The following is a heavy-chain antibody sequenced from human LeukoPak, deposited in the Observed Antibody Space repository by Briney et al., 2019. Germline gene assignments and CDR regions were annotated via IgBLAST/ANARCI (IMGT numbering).Heavy chain of an antibody. D-gene: IGHD1-14*01. Sequence: SETLSLTCTVSGGSISSYYWSWIRQPPGKGLEWIGYIYYSGSTNYNPSLKSRVTISVDTSKNQFSLKLSSVTAADTAVYYCARNRDYYYYYMGVWGKGTTVTVSS. CDR1: GGSISSYY. V-gene: IGHV4-59*01. CDR2: IYYSGST. CDR3: ARNRDYYYYYMGV. J-gene: IGHJ6*03.